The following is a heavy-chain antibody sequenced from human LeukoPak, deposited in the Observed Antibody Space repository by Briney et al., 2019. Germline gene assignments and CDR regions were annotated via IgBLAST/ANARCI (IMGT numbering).Heavy chain of an antibody. J-gene: IGHJ6*03. CDR1: GFTFSSYA. D-gene: IGHD2-8*01. CDR3: AKANGDYYYYYMDV. Sequence: PGGSLRLSCAASGFTFSSYAMSWVRQAPGEGLEWVSAISGSDGSTYYADSAKGRFTIFRDNSKNTLYLQMNSLRAEDTAVYYCAKANGDYYYYYMDVWGKGTTVTVSS. V-gene: IGHV3-23*01. CDR2: ISGSDGST.